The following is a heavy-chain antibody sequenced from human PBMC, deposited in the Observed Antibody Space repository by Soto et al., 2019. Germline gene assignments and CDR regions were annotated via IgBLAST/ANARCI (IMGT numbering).Heavy chain of an antibody. V-gene: IGHV3-74*01. CDR3: ASSATGLYGDYN. CDR1: GFTFTNYW. D-gene: IGHD4-17*01. CDR2: INSDGSNI. Sequence: EVQLVESGGGLVQPGGSLKLSCAASGFTFTNYWIHWVRQAPGKGLVWVSRINSDGSNINYADFVKGPFTISRDNAKTTVYLQMNSLRAEDTAVYFCASSATGLYGDYNWGQGALVTVSS. J-gene: IGHJ4*02.